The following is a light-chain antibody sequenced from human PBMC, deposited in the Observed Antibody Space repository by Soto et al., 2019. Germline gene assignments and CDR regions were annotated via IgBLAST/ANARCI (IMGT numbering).Light chain of an antibody. Sequence: DIQMTQSPSSLSASVGDRVTITCQASQDISHYLNWYQQKPGKAPKLLMYHTYNLGKGVSSKFSGGGSGKAFILTISSMQPEDITNDYRKKFNNLPWTFGQGTKVEIE. CDR3: KKFNNLPWT. V-gene: IGKV1-33*01. J-gene: IGKJ1*01. CDR2: HTY. CDR1: QDISHY.